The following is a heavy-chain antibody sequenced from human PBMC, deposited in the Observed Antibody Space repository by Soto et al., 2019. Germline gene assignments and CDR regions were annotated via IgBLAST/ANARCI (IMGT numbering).Heavy chain of an antibody. J-gene: IGHJ4*02. CDR3: ARGLSSSAYLDY. CDR1: GGSLSSSSYY. CDR2: IYYSGST. V-gene: IGHV4-39*01. D-gene: IGHD6-19*01. Sequence: PSETLSLTCTVSGGSLSSSSYYWGWIRQPPGKGLEWIGSIYYSGSTYYNPSLKSRVTISVDTSKKQFSLRLISVTAADTAVYSCARGLSSSAYLDYWRQGTLVTVSS.